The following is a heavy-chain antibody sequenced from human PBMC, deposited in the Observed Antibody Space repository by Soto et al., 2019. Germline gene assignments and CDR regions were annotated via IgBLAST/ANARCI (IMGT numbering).Heavy chain of an antibody. CDR3: AKDGAGLYFYYGMDV. Sequence: GGPLSLSCAASGFTSSSYAMSWVRQAPGKGLEWVSAISGSGGSTYYAASVKGRSNISRDNSKNTLYLQMNSLGAEETAVYYCAKDGAGLYFYYGMDVGGQGTTVTVSS. CDR1: GFTSSSYA. V-gene: IGHV3-23*01. D-gene: IGHD6-13*01. J-gene: IGHJ6*02. CDR2: ISGSGGST.